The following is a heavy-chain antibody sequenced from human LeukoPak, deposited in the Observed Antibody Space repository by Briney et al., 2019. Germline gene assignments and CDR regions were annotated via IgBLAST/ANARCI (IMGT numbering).Heavy chain of an antibody. J-gene: IGHJ4*02. CDR2: INPNSGGT. CDR1: GYTFTGYY. V-gene: IGHV1-2*04. CDR3: ARALPSSFHDFDY. Sequence: ASVNVSCKASGYTFTGYYMHWVRQAPGQGLEWMGWINPNSGGTNYAQKFQGWVTMTRDTSISTAYMELSRLRSDDTAVYYCARALPSSFHDFDYWGQGTLVTVSS.